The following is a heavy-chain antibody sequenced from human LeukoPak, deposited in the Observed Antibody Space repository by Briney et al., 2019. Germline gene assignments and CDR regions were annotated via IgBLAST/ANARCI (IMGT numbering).Heavy chain of an antibody. J-gene: IGHJ4*02. CDR3: ANWDEQLLAFDS. Sequence: SETLSLTCAVSGVSITSYYWNWIRQPPGKGLEWIGYIHHTGKNRYNPSLQSRVTISVDTYKSEFSLKLSSVTAAETAVYYCANWDEQLLAFDSWRQGTRVIVSA. V-gene: IGHV4-59*01. CDR1: GVSITSYY. CDR2: IHHTGKN. D-gene: IGHD1/OR15-1a*01.